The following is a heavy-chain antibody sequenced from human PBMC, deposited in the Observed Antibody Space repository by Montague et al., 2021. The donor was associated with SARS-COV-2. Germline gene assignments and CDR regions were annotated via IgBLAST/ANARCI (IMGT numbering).Heavy chain of an antibody. CDR1: GVSITSTNW. CDR3: AGKVLTVPADY. J-gene: IGHJ4*02. V-gene: IGHV4-4*02. CDR2: ISYGGIA. D-gene: IGHD4-11*01. Sequence: SETLSLTCAVSGVSITSTNWWSLGRQPPGKGLEWIGEISYGGIATYNPSLNSRATISMDRSRNLFSLQLSSVTAADTAICYCAGKVLTVPADYWGQGTLVTVS.